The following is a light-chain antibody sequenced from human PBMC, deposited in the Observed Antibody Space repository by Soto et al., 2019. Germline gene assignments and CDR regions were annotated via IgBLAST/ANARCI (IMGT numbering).Light chain of an antibody. V-gene: IGKV3-20*01. CDR1: QSISSSS. CDR3: QQYGSSPKT. Sequence: EIVLTQSPGTLSLSPGERATLSCRASQSISSSSLAWYQHKPGQAPRLLIYGASSRATGIPDRFSGSGSGTDFTLTISRLEPEDFAVFYCQQYGSSPKTFGQGTKREIK. J-gene: IGKJ2*01. CDR2: GAS.